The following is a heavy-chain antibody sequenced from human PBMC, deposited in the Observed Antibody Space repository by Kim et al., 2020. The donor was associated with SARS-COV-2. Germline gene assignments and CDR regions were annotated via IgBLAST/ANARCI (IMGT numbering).Heavy chain of an antibody. Sequence: SGPTLVNPTQTLTLTCTFSGFSLSTSGMCVSWIRQPPGKALEWLALIDWDDDKYYSTSLKTRLTISKDTSKNQVVLTMTNMDPVDTATYYCARTPILVHYYGSGSYQANYYYYGMDVWGQGTTVTVSS. J-gene: IGHJ6*02. CDR1: GFSLSTSGMC. D-gene: IGHD3-10*01. CDR3: ARTPILVHYYGSGSYQANYYYYGMDV. V-gene: IGHV2-70*01. CDR2: IDWDDDK.